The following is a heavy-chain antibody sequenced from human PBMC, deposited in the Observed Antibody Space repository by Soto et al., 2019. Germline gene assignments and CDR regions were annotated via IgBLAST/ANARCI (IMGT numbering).Heavy chain of an antibody. CDR1: GFTFSNAW. V-gene: IGHV3-15*07. J-gene: IGHJ6*02. Sequence: EVQLVESGGGLVKPGGSLRLSCAASGFTFSNAWMNWVRQAPGKGLEWVGRIKSKTDGGTTDYAAPVKGRFTISRDDSKNTLYLQMNSLKTEDTAVYYCTTQPFKNYDFWSGPYYYCYGMDVWGQGTTVTVSS. CDR2: IKSKTDGGTT. CDR3: TTQPFKNYDFWSGPYYYCYGMDV. D-gene: IGHD3-3*01.